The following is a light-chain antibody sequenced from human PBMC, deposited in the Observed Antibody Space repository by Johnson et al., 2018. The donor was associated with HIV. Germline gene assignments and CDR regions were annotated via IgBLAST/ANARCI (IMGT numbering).Light chain of an antibody. CDR2: KNN. CDR1: SSNIGNNY. V-gene: IGLV1-51*02. CDR3: GTWDTSLTTGGV. Sequence: QSVLTQPPSVSAAPGQKVTISCSGSSSNIGNNYVSWYQVLPGTAPKLLIYKNNNRPSGIPDRFSGSKSGTSATLAITGLQTGDEADYYCGTWDTSLTTGGVFGTGTKVTVL. J-gene: IGLJ1*01.